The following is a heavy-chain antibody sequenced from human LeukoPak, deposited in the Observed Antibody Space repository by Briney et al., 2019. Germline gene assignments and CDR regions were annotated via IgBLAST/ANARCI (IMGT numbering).Heavy chain of an antibody. CDR2: IYYSGST. Sequence: SETLSLTCAVYGGSFSGYYWSWIRQPPGKGLEWIGYIYYSGSTYYNPSLKSRVTISVDTSKNQFSLKLSSVTAADTAVYYCARGQLDYGDYHYYYGMDVWGQGTTVTVSS. CDR1: GGSFSGYY. CDR3: ARGQLDYGDYHYYYGMDV. D-gene: IGHD4-17*01. V-gene: IGHV4-30-4*08. J-gene: IGHJ6*02.